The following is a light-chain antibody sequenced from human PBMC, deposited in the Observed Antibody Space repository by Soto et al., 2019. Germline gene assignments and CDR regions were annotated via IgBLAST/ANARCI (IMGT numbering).Light chain of an antibody. CDR1: SSDGGDYNY. CDR2: DVS. Sequence: QSALTQPASVSGSPGQSITISCTGTSSDGGDYNYVSWYQQHPGKAPKLMIYDVSNRPSGVSNRFSGSKSGNTASLTISGLQAEDEADYYCSSYTSSSTLYVFGTGTKLTVL. J-gene: IGLJ1*01. CDR3: SSYTSSSTLYV. V-gene: IGLV2-14*01.